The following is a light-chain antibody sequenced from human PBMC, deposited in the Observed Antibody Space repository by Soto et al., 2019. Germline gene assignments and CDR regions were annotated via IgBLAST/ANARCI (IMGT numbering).Light chain of an antibody. Sequence: DIQMTHSPSTLSASVGVRVTITCRASQSISRWVAWYQQKPGKAPELLIYDASSLESAAPSRFRGSGSGTDFAITICSLQPDAFATYYSQQYNSYPVSFRQGTKLVIK. CDR2: DAS. V-gene: IGKV1-5*01. CDR1: QSISRW. J-gene: IGKJ2*01. CDR3: QQYNSYPVS.